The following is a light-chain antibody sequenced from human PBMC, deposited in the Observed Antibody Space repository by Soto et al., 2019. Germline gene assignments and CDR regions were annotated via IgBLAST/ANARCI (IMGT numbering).Light chain of an antibody. V-gene: IGKV4-1*01. CDR2: WAS. Sequence: DIVMTQSPDSLAVSLGERATFNCKSSQSVLYSSNNKNYLAWYQQKPGQPPKLLIYWASTRESGVPDRFSGSGSGTDFTLTISSLQAEDVAVYYCQQYYSTPPTFGQGTKVVIK. CDR3: QQYYSTPPT. J-gene: IGKJ1*01. CDR1: QSVLYSSNNKNY.